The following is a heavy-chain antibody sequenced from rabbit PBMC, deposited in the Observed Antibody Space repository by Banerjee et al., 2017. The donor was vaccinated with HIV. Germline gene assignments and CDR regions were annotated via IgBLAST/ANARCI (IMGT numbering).Heavy chain of an antibody. D-gene: IGHD6-1*01. J-gene: IGHJ6*01. CDR2: IYAGSSGST. CDR3: ARDQDAGYAGYGYAANYYGMDL. Sequence: QSLEESGGDLVTPGASLTLTCTASGFSFSSSYYMCWVRQAPGKGLEWIACIYAGSSGSTYYASWAKGRFTISKTSSTTVTLQMISLTAADTATYFCARDQDAGYAGYGYAANYYGMDLWGPGTLVTVS. V-gene: IGHV1S40*01. CDR1: GFSFSSSYY.